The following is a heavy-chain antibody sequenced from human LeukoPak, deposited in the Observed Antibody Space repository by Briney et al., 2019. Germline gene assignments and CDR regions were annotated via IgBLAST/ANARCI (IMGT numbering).Heavy chain of an antibody. CDR2: ISSSGSTI. Sequence: GGSLRLSCAASGFTFSSYEMNWVRQAPGKGLEWVSYISSSGSTIYYADSVKGRFTISRDNAKNSLYLQMNSLRAEDTAVYYCAREVAYCGGDCSGGWFDPWGQGTLVTVSS. V-gene: IGHV3-48*03. J-gene: IGHJ5*02. D-gene: IGHD2-21*02. CDR3: AREVAYCGGDCSGGWFDP. CDR1: GFTFSSYE.